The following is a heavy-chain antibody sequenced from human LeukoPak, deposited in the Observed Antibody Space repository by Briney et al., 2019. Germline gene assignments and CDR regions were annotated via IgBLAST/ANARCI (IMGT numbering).Heavy chain of an antibody. CDR3: ARDFTGESGYSGY. Sequence: GGSLGLSCAASGFTFSSYTMNWVRQAPGEGLGWVSSISPSGASVWHADSVKGRFTISRDAATYSVYLQMNSLRADDTAVYYCARDFTGESGYSGYWGRGTLATVSP. J-gene: IGHJ4*02. D-gene: IGHD5-12*01. CDR1: GFTFSSYT. CDR2: ISPSGASV. V-gene: IGHV3-21*01.